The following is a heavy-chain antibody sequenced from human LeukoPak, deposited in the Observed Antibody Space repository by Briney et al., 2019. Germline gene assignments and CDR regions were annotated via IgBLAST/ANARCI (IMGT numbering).Heavy chain of an antibody. CDR2: IYSGGST. Sequence: PSETLSLTCTVSGGSISSSSYYWDWIRQPPGKGLDWIANIYSGGSTYYNPSLKRRVTISVDTSKNQFSLKLSSVTAADTAVYYCARDRPWYYYDSSGYYLDYWGQGTLVTVSS. CDR1: GGSISSSSYY. J-gene: IGHJ4*02. D-gene: IGHD3-22*01. V-gene: IGHV4-39*02. CDR3: ARDRPWYYYDSSGYYLDY.